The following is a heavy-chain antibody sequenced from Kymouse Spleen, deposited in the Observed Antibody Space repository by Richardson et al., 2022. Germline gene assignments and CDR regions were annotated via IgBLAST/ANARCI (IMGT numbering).Heavy chain of an antibody. J-gene: IGHJ4*02. D-gene: IGHD6-19*01. CDR3: TRHDYSSGCFDY. Sequence: EVQLVESGGGLVQPGGSLKLSCAASGFTFSGSAMHWVRQASGKGLEWVGRIRSKANSYATAYAASVKGRFTISRDDSKNTAYLQMNSLKTEDTAVYYCTRHDYSSGCFDYWGQGTLVTVSS. V-gene: IGHV3-73*02. CDR2: IRSKANSYAT. CDR1: GFTFSGSA.